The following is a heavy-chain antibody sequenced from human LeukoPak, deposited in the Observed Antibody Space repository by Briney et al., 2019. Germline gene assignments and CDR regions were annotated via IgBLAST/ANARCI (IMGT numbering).Heavy chain of an antibody. CDR2: IYPGDSET. J-gene: IGHJ4*02. D-gene: IGHD6-19*01. CDR1: GYSFTSSW. Sequence: GESLKISCKPSGYSFTSSWIGWVRQMPGKGLECMGIIYPGDSETIYSPSFQGQVTISVDKSFSTAYLQWSSLEASDTAMYYCARQYITGWQSFDYWGQGTLVTVSS. V-gene: IGHV5-51*01. CDR3: ARQYITGWQSFDY.